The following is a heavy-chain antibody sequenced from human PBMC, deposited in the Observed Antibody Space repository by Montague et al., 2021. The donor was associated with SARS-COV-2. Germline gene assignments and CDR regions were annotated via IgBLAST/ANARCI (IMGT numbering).Heavy chain of an antibody. V-gene: IGHV4-34*01. CDR2: INHGGST. D-gene: IGHD3-10*01. Sequence: SETLSLTCAVHATSFSGSYWHWIRQPPGKPLEWIGEINHGGSTKYSPSPKTRLTISADTCKNQFSLKLTSVAAADTAAYYCARLRDGVVPSPILGVGPYYSYYYMDVWGRVTTVSVS. CDR3: ARLRDGVVPSPILGVGPYYSYYYMDV. CDR1: ATSFSGSY. J-gene: IGHJ6*03.